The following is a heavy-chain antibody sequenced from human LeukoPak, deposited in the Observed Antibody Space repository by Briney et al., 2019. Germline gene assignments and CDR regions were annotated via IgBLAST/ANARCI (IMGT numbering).Heavy chain of an antibody. CDR1: GYTFTNYG. V-gene: IGHV1-18*01. CDR3: ARSDLATITAGPFEY. J-gene: IGHJ4*02. D-gene: IGHD5-12*01. Sequence: GASVKVSFTASGYTFTNYGITWVRQAPGQGLEWMGWISGHQGNTKYAQNFQGRVTMTIDTPTSTAYMDLRSLRSDDTAIYFCARSDLATITAGPFEYWGQGTLVAVSS. CDR2: ISGHQGNT.